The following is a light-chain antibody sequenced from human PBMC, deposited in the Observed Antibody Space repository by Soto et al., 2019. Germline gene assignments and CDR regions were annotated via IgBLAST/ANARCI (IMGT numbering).Light chain of an antibody. CDR1: QSVSTW. J-gene: IGKJ1*01. CDR2: KAS. CDR3: QQYNVHSPWT. V-gene: IGKV1-5*03. Sequence: DIQMTQSPSTLSASVGDRVSITCRARQSVSTWLAWYQQKPGKAPQLLIFKASTLESEVPSRFNGTGSGTEFTLTITRINPDDCATYYCQQYNVHSPWTFGQGTKVEIK.